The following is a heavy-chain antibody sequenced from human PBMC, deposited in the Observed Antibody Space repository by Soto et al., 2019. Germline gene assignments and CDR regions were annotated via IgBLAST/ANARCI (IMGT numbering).Heavy chain of an antibody. CDR3: ARGGYDYGDPGDYYYCYGMDV. CDR2: IIPIFGTA. CDR1: GGTFSSYA. V-gene: IGHV1-69*12. Sequence: QVQLVQSGAEVKKPGSSVKVSCKASGGTFSSYAISWVRQAPGHGLEWMGGIIPIFGTANYAQKFQGRFTITADESTSTAYMELSSLRSEDTAVYYCARGGYDYGDPGDYYYCYGMDVWGQGPTVTVSS. J-gene: IGHJ6*02. D-gene: IGHD4-17*01.